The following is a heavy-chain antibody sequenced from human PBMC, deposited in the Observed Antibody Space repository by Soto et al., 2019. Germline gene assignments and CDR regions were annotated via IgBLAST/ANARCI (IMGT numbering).Heavy chain of an antibody. CDR2: IYSGGDT. CDR1: GVTVSNHY. J-gene: IGHJ5*02. V-gene: IGHV3-53*01. CDR3: ARDPPGIAAGGAGA. Sequence: EVQLVESGGGLILPGGSLRLSCAASGVTVSNHYMRWVRQAPGKGLEWVSLIYSGGDTHYADSVKGRFTISRDSSKNTVYLQMNSLRAEDTAVYYCARDPPGIAAGGAGAWGQGTLVTVSS. D-gene: IGHD6-13*01.